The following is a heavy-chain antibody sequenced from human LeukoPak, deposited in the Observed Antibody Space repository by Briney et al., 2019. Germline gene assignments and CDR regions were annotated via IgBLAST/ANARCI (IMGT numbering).Heavy chain of an antibody. Sequence: GGSLRLSCAASGFTFSSYWMSWVRQAPGKGLEWVANIKQDGSEKYYVDSVKGRFTISRDNAKYSLYLQMNSLRAEDTAVYYCAREGFDWNSRAFDPWGQGTLVTVSS. J-gene: IGHJ5*02. V-gene: IGHV3-7*01. D-gene: IGHD1-7*01. CDR1: GFTFSSYW. CDR2: IKQDGSEK. CDR3: AREGFDWNSRAFDP.